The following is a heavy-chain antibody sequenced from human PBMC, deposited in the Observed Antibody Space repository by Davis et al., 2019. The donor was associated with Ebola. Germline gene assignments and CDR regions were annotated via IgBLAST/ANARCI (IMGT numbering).Heavy chain of an antibody. J-gene: IGHJ4*02. CDR1: GYTFTYRY. CDR2: IIPILGIA. D-gene: IGHD4-11*01. CDR3: ARSGTTVTTRGNYFDY. V-gene: IGHV1-69*02. Sequence: AASVKVSCKASGYTFTYRYLHWVRQAPGQALEWMGRIIPILGIANYAQKFQGRVTITADKSTSTAYMELSSLRSEDTAVYYCARSGTTVTTRGNYFDYWGQGTLVTVSS.